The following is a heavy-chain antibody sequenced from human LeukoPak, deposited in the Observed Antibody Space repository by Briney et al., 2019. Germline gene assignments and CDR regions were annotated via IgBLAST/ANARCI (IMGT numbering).Heavy chain of an antibody. CDR1: GGSISSGGYY. J-gene: IGHJ4*02. CDR2: IYYSGST. V-gene: IGHV4-31*03. D-gene: IGHD1-26*01. CDR3: ASSGGSYRAAINFDY. Sequence: SETLSLTCTVSGGSISSGGYYWSWIRQHPGKGLEWIGYIYYSGSTYYNASLKSRVTISVDTSKNQFSLKLSSVTAADTAVYYCASSGGSYRAAINFDYWGQGTLVTVSS.